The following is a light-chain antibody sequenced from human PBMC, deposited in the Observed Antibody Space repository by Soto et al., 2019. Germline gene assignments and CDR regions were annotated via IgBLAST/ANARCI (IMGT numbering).Light chain of an antibody. CDR3: QEYNNGKT. V-gene: IGKV1-5*01. CDR2: DAS. Sequence: DIQMTQSPSTLSASVGDRVTITCRASQSISNWLAWYQQKPGKAPKLLIYDASSLESGVPSRFSGSGSGTEFTLTISGLQPDDFATYYCQEYNNGKTFGRGTKVGIK. J-gene: IGKJ1*01. CDR1: QSISNW.